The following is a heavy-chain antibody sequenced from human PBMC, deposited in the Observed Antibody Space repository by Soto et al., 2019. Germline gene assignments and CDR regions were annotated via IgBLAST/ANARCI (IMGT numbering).Heavy chain of an antibody. V-gene: IGHV1-69*13. Sequence: SVKVSCKASGGTFSSYAISWVRQAPGQGLEWMGGIIPIFGTANYAQKFQGRVTITADESTSTAYMELSSLRSEDTAVYYCAALGRGTTVDGPVYYYYGMDVWG. CDR1: GGTFSSYA. D-gene: IGHD4-17*01. CDR2: IIPIFGTA. J-gene: IGHJ6*02. CDR3: AALGRGTTVDGPVYYYYGMDV.